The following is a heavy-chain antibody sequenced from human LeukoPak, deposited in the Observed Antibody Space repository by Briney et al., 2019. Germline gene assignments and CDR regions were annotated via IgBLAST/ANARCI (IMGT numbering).Heavy chain of an antibody. Sequence: ASVKVSCKASGYTFTTYYMHWVRQAPGQGLEWMGRIIPILGIANYAQKFQGRVTITADKSTSTAYMELSSLRSEDTAVYYCAREPDGYLDYWGQGTLVTVSS. D-gene: IGHD5-24*01. J-gene: IGHJ4*02. CDR3: AREPDGYLDY. CDR1: GYTFTTYY. V-gene: IGHV1-69*04. CDR2: IIPILGIA.